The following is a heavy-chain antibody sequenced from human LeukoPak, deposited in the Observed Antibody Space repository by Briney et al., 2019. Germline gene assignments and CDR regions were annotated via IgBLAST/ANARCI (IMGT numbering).Heavy chain of an antibody. Sequence: ASVKVSCKASGYTFTSYDINWVRQATGQGLEWMGWMNPNSGNTGYAQKFQGRVTITRNTSISTAYMELSSLRSEDTAVYYCARDRYQTRAAAGRTNWFDPWGQGTLVTVSS. D-gene: IGHD6-13*01. J-gene: IGHJ5*02. CDR2: MNPNSGNT. CDR3: ARDRYQTRAAAGRTNWFDP. V-gene: IGHV1-8*03. CDR1: GYTFTSYD.